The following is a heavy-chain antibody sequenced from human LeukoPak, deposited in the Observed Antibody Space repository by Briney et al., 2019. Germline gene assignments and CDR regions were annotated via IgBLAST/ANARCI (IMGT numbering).Heavy chain of an antibody. Sequence: SQTLSLTCAISGNSVSNNNAAWNWIRQSPSRGLKWLGRTYYRSTWYHDYALSVQSRVTINPDTSKNQFSLQLNSVTPEDTAVYYCASGWALNVWGQGTVVTVSS. CDR1: GNSVSNNNAA. CDR2: TYYRSTWYH. CDR3: ASGWALNV. V-gene: IGHV6-1*01. D-gene: IGHD2-15*01. J-gene: IGHJ3*01.